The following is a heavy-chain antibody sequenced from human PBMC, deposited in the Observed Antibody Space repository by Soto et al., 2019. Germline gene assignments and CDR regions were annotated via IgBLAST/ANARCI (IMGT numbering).Heavy chain of an antibody. CDR1: GGSISSGGYY. V-gene: IGHV4-31*03. Sequence: QVQLQESGPGLVKPSQTLSLTCTVSGGSISSGGYYWSWIRQHPGKGLEWIGYIYYSGSTYYNPYLKSRVTISVDTSKNQFSLKLSSVTAADTAVYYCARFYMVRGVMGAFDIWGQGTMVTVSS. D-gene: IGHD3-10*01. J-gene: IGHJ3*02. CDR2: IYYSGST. CDR3: ARFYMVRGVMGAFDI.